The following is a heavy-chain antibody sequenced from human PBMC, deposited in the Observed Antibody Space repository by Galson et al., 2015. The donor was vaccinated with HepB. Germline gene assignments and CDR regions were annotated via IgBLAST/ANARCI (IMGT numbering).Heavy chain of an antibody. CDR3: ARVAFSSWYRYFDY. Sequence: SLRLSCAASGFTVSSNCMSWVRQAPGKGLEWVSVIYSGGSTYYADSVKGRFTISRDNSKNTLYLQMNSLRAEDTAVYYCARVAFSSWYRYFDYWGQGTLVTVSS. CDR1: GFTVSSNC. J-gene: IGHJ4*02. D-gene: IGHD6-13*01. CDR2: IYSGGST. V-gene: IGHV3-66*02.